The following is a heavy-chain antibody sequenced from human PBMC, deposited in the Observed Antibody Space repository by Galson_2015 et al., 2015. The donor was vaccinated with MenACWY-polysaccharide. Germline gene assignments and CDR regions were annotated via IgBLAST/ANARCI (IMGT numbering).Heavy chain of an antibody. D-gene: IGHD5-18*01. CDR1: GGSFSGYY. CDR2: INQSGIA. CDR3: ARVRWGYSYGYFNIVQ. V-gene: IGHV4-34*01. Sequence: ETLSLTCAVYGGSFSGYYWGWIRQSPGKGLEWIGEINQSGIANYNPSLKSRATISIETSKNQVSLKVTSLTAADTAVYYCARVRWGYSYGYFNIVQWGQGTLVTVSS. J-gene: IGHJ4*02.